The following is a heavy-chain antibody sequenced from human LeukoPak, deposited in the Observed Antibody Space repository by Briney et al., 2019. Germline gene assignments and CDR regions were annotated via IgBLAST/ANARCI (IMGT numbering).Heavy chain of an antibody. D-gene: IGHD6-19*01. Sequence: GGSLRLSCAASGFTFSDYSMNWVRQAPGKGPEWISYINGFSSTIYYADSVKGRFTISRDNAKNSLYLQMNSLRDEDTAVYYCATYSSGWNDFDYWGQGTLVTVSS. J-gene: IGHJ4*02. CDR3: ATYSSGWNDFDY. CDR2: INGFSSTI. V-gene: IGHV3-48*02. CDR1: GFTFSDYS.